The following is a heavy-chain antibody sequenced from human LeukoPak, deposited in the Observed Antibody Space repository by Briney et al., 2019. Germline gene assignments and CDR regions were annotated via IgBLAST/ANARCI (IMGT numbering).Heavy chain of an antibody. Sequence: GASVKVSCKASGYTFTGYYMHWVRQAPGQGLEWMGWINPNSGGTNYAQKFQGRVTMTRDTSISTAYMELSRLRSDDTAVYYCARDYYDSSGSFLPRFDYWGQRTLVTVSS. CDR1: GYTFTGYY. D-gene: IGHD3-22*01. CDR3: ARDYYDSSGSFLPRFDY. J-gene: IGHJ4*02. CDR2: INPNSGGT. V-gene: IGHV1-2*02.